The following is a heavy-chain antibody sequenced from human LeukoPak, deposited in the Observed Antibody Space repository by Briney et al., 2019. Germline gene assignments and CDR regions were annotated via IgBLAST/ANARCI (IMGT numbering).Heavy chain of an antibody. CDR2: INQDGSEK. J-gene: IGHJ4*02. CDR1: GFTFSSYS. CDR3: ARDIAAPGSY. V-gene: IGHV3-7*01. Sequence: GGSLRLSCAASGFTFSSYSMNWVRQAPGKGLEWVANINQDGSEKYYVDSVKGRFTISRDNAKNSLYLQMNSLRVEDTAVYYCARDIAAPGSYWGQGALVTVSS. D-gene: IGHD6-13*01.